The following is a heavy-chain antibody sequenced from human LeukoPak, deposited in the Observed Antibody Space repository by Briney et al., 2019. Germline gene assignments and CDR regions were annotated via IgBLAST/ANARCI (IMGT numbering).Heavy chain of an antibody. Sequence: SETLSLTCTVSGGSISSSSYYWGWIRQPPGKGLEWIESIYYSGSTYYNPSLKSRVTISVDTSKNQFSLKLSSVTAADTAVYYCARSGYYDSSGFSYWGQGTLVTVSS. CDR1: GGSISSSSYY. J-gene: IGHJ4*02. CDR2: IYYSGST. V-gene: IGHV4-39*01. D-gene: IGHD3-22*01. CDR3: ARSGYYDSSGFSY.